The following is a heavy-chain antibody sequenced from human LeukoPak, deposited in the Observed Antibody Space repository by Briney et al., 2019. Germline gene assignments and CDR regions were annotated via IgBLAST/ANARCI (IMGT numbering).Heavy chain of an antibody. CDR2: ISAYNGNT. CDR3: ARAGIWSIAALSDDY. Sequence: ASVKVSCKASGYSFTSYGISWVRQAPGQGLEWMGWISAYNGNTNYAQKLQGRVTMTTDTSTSTAYMELRSLRSDDTAVYYCARAGIWSIAALSDDYWGQGTLVTVSS. CDR1: GYSFTSYG. D-gene: IGHD6-6*01. V-gene: IGHV1-18*01. J-gene: IGHJ4*02.